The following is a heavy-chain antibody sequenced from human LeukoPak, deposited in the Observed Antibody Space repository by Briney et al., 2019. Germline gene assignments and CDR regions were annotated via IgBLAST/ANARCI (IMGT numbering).Heavy chain of an antibody. D-gene: IGHD2-15*01. CDR1: GFTFSSYW. J-gene: IGHJ6*04. Sequence: GGSLRLSCAASGFTFSSYWMSWVRQAPGKGLEWVANIKQDGSEKYYVDSVKGRFTISRDNAKNSLYLQMNSLRAEDTAVYYCARDECSGGSCYYYYYYGMDVWGKGTTVTVPS. CDR2: IKQDGSEK. CDR3: ARDECSGGSCYYYYYYGMDV. V-gene: IGHV3-7*03.